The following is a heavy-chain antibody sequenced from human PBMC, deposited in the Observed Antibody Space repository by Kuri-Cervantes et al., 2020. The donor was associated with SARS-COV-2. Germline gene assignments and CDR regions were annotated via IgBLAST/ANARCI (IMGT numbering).Heavy chain of an antibody. Sequence: GSLRLSCAVFGGSFSGFYWSWIRQPPGKGLEWIGEINHSGSTNYNPSLKSRVTISVDTSKNQFFLKLSSVTAADTAVYYCARTPSSGWYSFDYWGQGTLVTVSS. J-gene: IGHJ4*02. D-gene: IGHD6-19*01. CDR2: INHSGST. V-gene: IGHV4-34*01. CDR1: GGSFSGFY. CDR3: ARTPSSGWYSFDY.